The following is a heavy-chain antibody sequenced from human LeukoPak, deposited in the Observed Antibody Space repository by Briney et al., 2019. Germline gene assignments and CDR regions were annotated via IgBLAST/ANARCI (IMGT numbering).Heavy chain of an antibody. V-gene: IGHV3-74*01. CDR2: SDTEGSMT. CDR3: ARDRGRYYMDV. D-gene: IGHD6-25*01. CDR1: GFTFRDYG. Sequence: PGGSLRLSCAASGFTFRDYGMHWVRQAPGKGLEWVSYSDTEGSMTSYADSVKGRFTISRENAKNSLYLQMNSLRAGDTAVYYCARDRGRYYMDVWGKGTTVTISS. J-gene: IGHJ6*03.